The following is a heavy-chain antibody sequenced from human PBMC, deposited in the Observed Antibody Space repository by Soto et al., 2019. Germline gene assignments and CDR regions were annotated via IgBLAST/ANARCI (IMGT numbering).Heavy chain of an antibody. J-gene: IGHJ4*02. D-gene: IGHD1-1*01. CDR3: ARYDVTSSFEY. V-gene: IGHV3-33*01. Sequence: QVQLVESGGGVVQPGRSLRLSCAASGFTFSSYGMHWVRQAPGEGLEWVAVIWYDGSNKYYADSVKGRFTISRDNANNPLYLQMNGQRAEDTAVDYGARYDVTSSFEYGGQGTLVTVSS. CDR2: IWYDGSNK. CDR1: GFTFSSYG.